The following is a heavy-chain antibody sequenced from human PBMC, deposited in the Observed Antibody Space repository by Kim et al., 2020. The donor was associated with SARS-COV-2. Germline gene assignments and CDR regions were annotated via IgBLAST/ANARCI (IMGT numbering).Heavy chain of an antibody. Sequence: SGPTLVNPTQTLTLTCTFSGFSLRTSGVGVGWIRQPPGKALEWLALIYWDDDKRYSPSLKSRLTITKDTSKNQVVLTVTNMDPVDTATYYCAHSGDFWSGFSVGYYFDYWGPGTLITVSS. D-gene: IGHD3-3*01. V-gene: IGHV2-5*02. CDR1: GFSLRTSGVG. J-gene: IGHJ4*02. CDR2: IYWDDDK. CDR3: AHSGDFWSGFSVGYYFDY.